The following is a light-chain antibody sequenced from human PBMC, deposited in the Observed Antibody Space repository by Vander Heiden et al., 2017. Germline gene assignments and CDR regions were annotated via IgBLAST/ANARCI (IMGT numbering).Light chain of an antibody. CDR2: EDS. CDR1: SSNVGSFNL. J-gene: IGLJ2*01. Sequence: QSALTQPASVSGSPGQSITISCTGTSSNVGSFNLVPWYQQYPGKAPKLMIYEDSQRPSGVSNRFSGSKSGNTASLTISGLQAEDEADYYCCSYAGSSTFRVIFGGGTKLTVL. CDR3: CSYAGSSTFRVI. V-gene: IGLV2-23*01.